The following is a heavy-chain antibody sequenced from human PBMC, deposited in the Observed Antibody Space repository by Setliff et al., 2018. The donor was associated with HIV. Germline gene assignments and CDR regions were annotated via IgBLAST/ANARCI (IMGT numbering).Heavy chain of an antibody. Sequence: PSETLSLTCTVSGGSISSGSYYWSWIRQPPGKGLEWIGYIYYSGSTNYNPSLKSRVTISVDTSKNQFSLKLSSVTAADTAVYYCARGLSFYDPGGFDYWGQGTLVTVSS. CDR2: IYYSGST. CDR1: GGSISSGSYY. V-gene: IGHV4-61*01. J-gene: IGHJ4*02. D-gene: IGHD3-22*01. CDR3: ARGLSFYDPGGFDY.